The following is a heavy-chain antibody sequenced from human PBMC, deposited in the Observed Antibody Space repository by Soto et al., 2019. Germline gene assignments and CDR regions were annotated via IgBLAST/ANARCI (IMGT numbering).Heavy chain of an antibody. CDR3: ARRWSGTDY. D-gene: IGHD3-10*01. CDR2: IHNSGST. J-gene: IGHJ4*01. CDR1: GGSITSYY. V-gene: IGHV4-59*01. Sequence: QVQLQESGPGLVKPSETLSLTCTVSGGSITSYYWSWIRQPPGKGLEWIGYIHNSGSTSYNPSLQSRVTISADVSKNQFSLDLRSVIAADTAVYYCARRWSGTDYWGHGTLVTVSS.